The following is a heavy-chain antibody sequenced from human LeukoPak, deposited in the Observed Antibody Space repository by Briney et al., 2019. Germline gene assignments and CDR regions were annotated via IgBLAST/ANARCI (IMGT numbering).Heavy chain of an antibody. CDR3: ARDRSETYYYDSSGPGNWFDP. CDR1: GFTFSSYE. Sequence: GGSLRLSCAASGFTFSSYEMNWVRQAPGKGLEWVSYISSSGSTIYYADSVKGRFTISRDNAKNSLYLQMNNLRAEDTAVYYCARDRSETYYYDSSGPGNWFDPWGQGTLVTVSS. J-gene: IGHJ5*02. D-gene: IGHD3-22*01. CDR2: ISSSGSTI. V-gene: IGHV3-48*03.